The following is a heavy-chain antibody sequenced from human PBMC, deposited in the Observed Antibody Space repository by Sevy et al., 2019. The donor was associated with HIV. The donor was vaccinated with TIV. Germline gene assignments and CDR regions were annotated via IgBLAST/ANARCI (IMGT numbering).Heavy chain of an antibody. J-gene: IGHJ3*02. CDR1: GYTFTGYY. CDR2: INPNSGGT. D-gene: IGHD2-15*01. Sequence: ASVKVSCKASGYTFTGYYMHWVRQAPGQGLEWMGWINPNSGGTNYAQKFQGRVTMTRDTSISTAYMELSRLRSDDTAVYYWARGKAFLVAARRGNAFDIWGQGTMVTVSS. CDR3: ARGKAFLVAARRGNAFDI. V-gene: IGHV1-2*02.